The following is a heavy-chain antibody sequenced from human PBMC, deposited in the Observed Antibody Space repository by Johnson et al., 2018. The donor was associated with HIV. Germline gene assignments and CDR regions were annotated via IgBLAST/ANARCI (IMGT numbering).Heavy chain of an antibody. D-gene: IGHD6-19*01. Sequence: QVHLVESGGGVVQPGGSLRLSCAASGFTFSSHGMHWVRQAPGKGLEWVSGISGSGGSTYYADSVKGRFTISRDNSKNTLYLQMNSLRAEDTAVYYCARGIAVSNWVDIWGQGTMVTVSS. CDR3: ARGIAVSNWVDI. CDR2: ISGSGGST. J-gene: IGHJ3*02. V-gene: IGHV3-NL1*01. CDR1: GFTFSSHG.